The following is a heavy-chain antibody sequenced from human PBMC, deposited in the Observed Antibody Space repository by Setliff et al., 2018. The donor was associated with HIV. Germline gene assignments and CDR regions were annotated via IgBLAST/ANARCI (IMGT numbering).Heavy chain of an antibody. CDR2: IFVYDGNT. Sequence: ASVKVSCKASGYSLSNYDINWVRQAPGQGLEWMGWIFVYDGNTNYAQKVQDRVTMTADTSTSTAYMELRNLTSDDTAVYYCTRGGTGRPRPIDYWGQGTLVTVSS. D-gene: IGHD7-27*01. J-gene: IGHJ4*02. CDR3: TRGGTGRPRPIDY. CDR1: GYSLSNYD. V-gene: IGHV1-18*01.